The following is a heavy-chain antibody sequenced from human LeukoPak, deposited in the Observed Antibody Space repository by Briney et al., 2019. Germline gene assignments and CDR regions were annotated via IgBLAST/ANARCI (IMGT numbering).Heavy chain of an antibody. Sequence: PGGSLRLSCAASGFTFSSYAMSWVRQAPGKEREWVSAISGSGGSTYYADSLKGRFTIPRDNSKNTLYLQMNSLRAEDTTVYYCAKEHMIVVVTPGRHFDYWGQGTLVTVSS. CDR3: AKEHMIVVVTPGRHFDY. J-gene: IGHJ4*02. CDR1: GFTFSSYA. D-gene: IGHD3-22*01. CDR2: ISGSGGST. V-gene: IGHV3-23*01.